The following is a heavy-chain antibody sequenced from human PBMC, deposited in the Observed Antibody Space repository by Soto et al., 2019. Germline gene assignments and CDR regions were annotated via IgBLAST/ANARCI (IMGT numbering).Heavy chain of an antibody. CDR3: ARVAVAGKSPHPHGFDY. CDR2: ISAYKGDT. V-gene: IGHV1-18*01. Sequence: ASVKVSCKASGYIFTSYGISWVRLAPGQGLEWMGWISAYKGDTKYAQIRQGRVTMTTDTSTRTAYMELRSLTADDTAVYYCARVAVAGKSPHPHGFDYWGQGTLVTVSS. J-gene: IGHJ4*02. CDR1: GYIFTSYG. D-gene: IGHD6-19*01.